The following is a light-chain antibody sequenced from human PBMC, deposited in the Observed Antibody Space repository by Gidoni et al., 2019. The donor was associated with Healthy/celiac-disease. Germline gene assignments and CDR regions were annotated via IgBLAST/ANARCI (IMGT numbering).Light chain of an antibody. CDR3: SSYTSSSTPWV. CDR2: EVS. Sequence: QSALTQPASVSGSPGQSLTISCTGTSSDVGGYNYVSWYQQHPGKAPKLMIYEVSNRPSGFSNRFSGSKSGNTASLTISGLQAEDEADYYCSSYTSSSTPWVFGTGTKVTVL. CDR1: SSDVGGYNY. V-gene: IGLV2-14*01. J-gene: IGLJ1*01.